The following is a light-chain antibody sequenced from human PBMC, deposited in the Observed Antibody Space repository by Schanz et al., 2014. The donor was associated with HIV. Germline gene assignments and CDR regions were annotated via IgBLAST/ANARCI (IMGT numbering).Light chain of an antibody. V-gene: IGLV1-44*01. CDR1: TSNIGSYT. J-gene: IGLJ3*02. CDR2: RNN. CDR3: SAWDDSLNGPV. Sequence: QSVLTQPPSASGTPGQRVTISCSGSTSNIGSYTVNWHQHLPGTAPKLLISRNNQRPSGVPDRFSGSKSGTSASLAISGLRFEDEADYYCSAWDDSLNGPVFGGGTKLTVL.